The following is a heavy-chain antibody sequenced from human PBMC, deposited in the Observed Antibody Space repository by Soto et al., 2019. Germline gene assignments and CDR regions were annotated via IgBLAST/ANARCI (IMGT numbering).Heavy chain of an antibody. CDR1: GFAFSSYS. D-gene: IGHD4-17*01. CDR2: ISSSSNYI. J-gene: IGHJ5*02. Sequence: EVQLVESGGGLVKPGGSLRLSCAASGFAFSSYSMNWVRQAPGKGLEWVSSISSSSNYIYYADSVKGRFTISRDNAKNSLYLQMNSLRAEDTAVYYCAGLMTTVVINWFDPWGQGTLVTVSS. V-gene: IGHV3-21*01. CDR3: AGLMTTVVINWFDP.